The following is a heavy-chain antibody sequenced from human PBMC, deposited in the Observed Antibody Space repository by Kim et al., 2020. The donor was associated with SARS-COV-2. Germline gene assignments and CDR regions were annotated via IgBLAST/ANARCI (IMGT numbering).Heavy chain of an antibody. CDR3: ARVDGATIFGVEYYYGMDV. V-gene: IGHV1-18*01. D-gene: IGHD3-3*01. CDR1: GYTFTSYG. Sequence: ASVKVSCKASGYTFTSYGIIWVRQAPGQGLEWMGCISGYNGDTKYAQKLQGRVTMTTDTSTSTAYMELRSLRSDDTAVYYCARVDGATIFGVEYYYGMDVWGQGTTVTVSS. CDR2: ISGYNGDT. J-gene: IGHJ6*02.